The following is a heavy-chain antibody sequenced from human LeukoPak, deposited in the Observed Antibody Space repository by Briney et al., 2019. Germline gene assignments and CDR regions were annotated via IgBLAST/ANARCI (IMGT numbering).Heavy chain of an antibody. V-gene: IGHV3-30*03. Sequence: PGGSLRLSCAASGFTFSSYGMHWVRQAPGKGLEWVAVISYDGSNKYYADSVKGRFTISRDNSKNTLYLQMNSLRAEDTAVYYCARDPCWGGNCYSGDYWGQGTLVTVSS. CDR1: GFTFSSYG. CDR3: ARDPCWGGNCYSGDY. CDR2: ISYDGSNK. J-gene: IGHJ4*02. D-gene: IGHD2-21*01.